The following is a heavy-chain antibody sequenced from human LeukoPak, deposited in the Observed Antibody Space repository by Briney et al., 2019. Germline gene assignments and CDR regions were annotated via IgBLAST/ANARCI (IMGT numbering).Heavy chain of an antibody. Sequence: GGSLRLSCAASGFTFSSYAMHWVRQAPGKGLEWVVVISYDGSNKYYADSVKGRFTISRDNSKNTLYLQMNSLRAEDTAVYYCARWGAITIGYFDYWGQGTLVTVSS. V-gene: IGHV3-30*04. D-gene: IGHD3-3*01. CDR3: ARWGAITIGYFDY. J-gene: IGHJ4*02. CDR2: ISYDGSNK. CDR1: GFTFSSYA.